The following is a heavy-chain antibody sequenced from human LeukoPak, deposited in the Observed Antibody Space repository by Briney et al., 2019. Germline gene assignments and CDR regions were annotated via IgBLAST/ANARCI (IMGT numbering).Heavy chain of an antibody. D-gene: IGHD6-19*01. Sequence: GGSLRLSCAASGFTVSSKYVGWVRQAPGKGLEWVSVIHPGGTTYYADSVKGTFAISRDNSKNTLYLEMNTLRVEDTAVYYCAMYSSAWYAVYWGQGTLVTVSS. CDR1: GFTVSSKY. CDR3: AMYSSAWYAVY. V-gene: IGHV3-66*01. CDR2: IHPGGTT. J-gene: IGHJ4*02.